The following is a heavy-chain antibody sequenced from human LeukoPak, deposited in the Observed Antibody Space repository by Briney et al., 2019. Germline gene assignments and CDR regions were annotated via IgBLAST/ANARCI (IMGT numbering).Heavy chain of an antibody. V-gene: IGHV3-43*02. CDR2: ISGDGGST. Sequence: GRSLRLSCAASGFTFSSYAMHWVRQAPGKGLEWVSLISGDGGSTYYTDSVKGRFTISRDNSKNSLYLQMNSLRTEDTALYYCAKDSSSWYHYWGQGTLVTVSS. CDR1: GFTFSSYA. D-gene: IGHD6-13*01. CDR3: AKDSSSWYHY. J-gene: IGHJ4*02.